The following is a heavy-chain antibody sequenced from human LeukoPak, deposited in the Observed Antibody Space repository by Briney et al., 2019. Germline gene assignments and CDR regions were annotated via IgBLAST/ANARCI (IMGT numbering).Heavy chain of an antibody. J-gene: IGHJ4*02. CDR3: ARDLAYSRLDY. CDR2: INPDGNKN. Sequence: GGSLRLSCAVSGLTFSSSWMDWVRQAPGKGLEWVASINPDGNKNYSADSVKGRFTISRDNAENSLYLQMNSLRVEDTAFYYCARDLAYSRLDYWGQGMLVTVSS. D-gene: IGHD5-18*01. CDR1: GLTFSSSW. V-gene: IGHV3-7*01.